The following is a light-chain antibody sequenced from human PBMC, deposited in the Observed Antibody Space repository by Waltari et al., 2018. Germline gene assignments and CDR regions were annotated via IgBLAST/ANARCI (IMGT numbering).Light chain of an antibody. V-gene: IGKV3-15*01. J-gene: IGKJ4*01. CDR3: LQYNDWSPLT. Sequence: EVVMRQSPATLYVSPGDTATLSCRASQSVDSNLAWYQQKPGQAPKFLIFSASTRATGIPARFSGGGFGTEFTLTINSLQSEDFAVYYCLQYNDWSPLTFGGGTKVEMK. CDR2: SAS. CDR1: QSVDSN.